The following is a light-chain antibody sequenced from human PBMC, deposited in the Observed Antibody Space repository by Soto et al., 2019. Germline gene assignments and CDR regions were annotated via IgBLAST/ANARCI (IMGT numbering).Light chain of an antibody. CDR2: DVS. Sequence: QSALTQPASVSGSPGQSITISCTDTSSDVGGYNYVSWYQHHPGKAPKLIIYDVSNRPSGVSIRFSGSKSDNTASLTISGLQPEDEADYHCSSYTTSNTRQIVFGTGTKVTVL. V-gene: IGLV2-14*03. J-gene: IGLJ1*01. CDR3: SSYTTSNTRQIV. CDR1: SSDVGGYNY.